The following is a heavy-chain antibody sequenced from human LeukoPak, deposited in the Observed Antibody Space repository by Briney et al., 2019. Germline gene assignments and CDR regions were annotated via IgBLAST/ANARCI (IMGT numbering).Heavy chain of an antibody. CDR2: TYYRSKWYN. D-gene: IGHD6-13*01. Sequence: SQTLSLTCAISGDSVSSNSAAWNWIGQSPSRGLEWLGRTYYRSKWYNDYAVSVKSRITINPDTSKNQFSLQLNSVTPEDTAVYYCARDRAAAGYYYYYGMDVWGKGTTVTVSS. CDR1: GDSVSSNSAA. J-gene: IGHJ6*04. CDR3: ARDRAAAGYYYYYGMDV. V-gene: IGHV6-1*01.